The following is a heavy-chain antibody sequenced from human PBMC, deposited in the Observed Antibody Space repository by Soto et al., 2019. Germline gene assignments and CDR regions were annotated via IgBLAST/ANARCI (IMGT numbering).Heavy chain of an antibody. V-gene: IGHV5-51*01. CDR3: ARQMVYATRYYYYAMDV. CDR2: IYPCDSDT. Sequence: GESLKISCKGSGYSFTNYWIGWVRQMPGKGLEWMGIIYPCDSDTRYSPSCRGQVTISADKSISTAYLQWSSLQASDTAIYYCARQMVYATRYYYYAMDVWGQGTTVTVSS. J-gene: IGHJ6*02. D-gene: IGHD2-8*01. CDR1: GYSFTNYW.